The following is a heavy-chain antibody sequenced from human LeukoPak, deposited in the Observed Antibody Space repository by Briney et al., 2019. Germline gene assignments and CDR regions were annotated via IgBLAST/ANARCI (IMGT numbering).Heavy chain of an antibody. CDR1: GFTFSSYG. CDR3: AKDKWNDPYGGDYFDY. J-gene: IGHJ4*02. V-gene: IGHV3-30*02. CDR2: IRYDGSNK. D-gene: IGHD1-20*01. Sequence: GGSLRLSCAASGFTFSSYGMHWVRQAPGKGLEWVAFIRYDGSNKYYADSVKGRFTISRDNSKNTLYLQMNSLRAEDTAVYYCAKDKWNDPYGGDYFDYWGQGTLVTVSS.